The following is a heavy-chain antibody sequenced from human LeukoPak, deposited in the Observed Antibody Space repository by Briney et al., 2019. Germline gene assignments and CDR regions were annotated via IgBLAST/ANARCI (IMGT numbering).Heavy chain of an antibody. D-gene: IGHD2-21*02. CDR1: GGSISSYY. Sequence: PETLSLTCTVSGGSISSYYWSWIRQPAGKGLEWIGRIYTSGSTNYNPSLKSRVTMSVDTSKNQFSLKLSSVTAADTAVYYCARVRVDPVTAEDYNFDYWGQGTLVTVSS. CDR3: ARVRVDPVTAEDYNFDY. J-gene: IGHJ4*02. CDR2: IYTSGST. V-gene: IGHV4-4*07.